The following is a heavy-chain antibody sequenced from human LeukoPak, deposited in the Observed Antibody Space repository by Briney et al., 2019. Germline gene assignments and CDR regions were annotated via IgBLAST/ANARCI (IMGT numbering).Heavy chain of an antibody. V-gene: IGHV3-48*03. CDR1: GFTFSSYG. J-gene: IGHJ4*02. CDR3: ARGGYYDSSGRNFDY. CDR2: ITTDGYAI. D-gene: IGHD3-22*01. Sequence: GRSLRLSCAASGFTFSSYGMNWVRQAPGKGLEWVSFITTDGYAIYYVDSVKGRFTISRDNAKNSLYLQMNSLTAEDTAVYYCARGGYYDSSGRNFDYWGQGTLVTVSS.